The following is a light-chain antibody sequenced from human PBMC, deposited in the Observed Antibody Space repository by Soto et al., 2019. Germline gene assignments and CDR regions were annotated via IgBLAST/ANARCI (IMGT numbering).Light chain of an antibody. CDR2: EVT. CDR1: GSDTAGYNY. CDR3: TSFTSTSSLYV. V-gene: IGLV2-14*01. J-gene: IGLJ1*01. Sequence: QSVLTQPASVSGSLGQSITISCTGTGSDTAGYNYISWYQQLPGKAPKLMIYEVTIRPSGISNRFSGSKSGNTASLTISGLQAEDEADYFCTSFTSTSSLYVFGTGTKVTVL.